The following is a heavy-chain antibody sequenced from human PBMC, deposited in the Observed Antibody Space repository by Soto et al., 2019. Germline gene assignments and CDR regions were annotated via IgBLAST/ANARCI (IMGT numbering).Heavy chain of an antibody. CDR2: IIPILGIA. CDR3: ATTSQGWYFDL. Sequence: QVQLVQSGAEVKKPGSSVKVSCKASGGTFSSYTISWVRQAPGQGLEWMGRIIPILGIANYAQKFQGRVTLTADKSTSTAYMELSSLRSEDTAVYYCATTSQGWYFDLWGRGTLVTVSS. CDR1: GGTFSSYT. J-gene: IGHJ2*01. V-gene: IGHV1-69*02.